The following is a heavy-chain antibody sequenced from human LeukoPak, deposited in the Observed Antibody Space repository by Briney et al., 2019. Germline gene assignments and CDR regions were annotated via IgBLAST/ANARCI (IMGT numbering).Heavy chain of an antibody. Sequence: ASVTVSCKVSGYTLTELSMHWVRQAPGKGLEWMGGFDPEDGETIYAQKFQGRVTMTEDTSTDTAYMELNSLRSDDTAVYYCARKHIAAGGVDYWGQGTLVTVSS. D-gene: IGHD6-13*01. J-gene: IGHJ4*02. V-gene: IGHV1-24*01. CDR3: ARKHIAAGGVDY. CDR2: FDPEDGET. CDR1: GYTLTELS.